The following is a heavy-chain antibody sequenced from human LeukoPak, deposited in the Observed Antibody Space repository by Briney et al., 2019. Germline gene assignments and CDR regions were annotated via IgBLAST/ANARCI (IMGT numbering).Heavy chain of an antibody. J-gene: IGHJ4*02. V-gene: IGHV3-30-3*01. D-gene: IGHD3-22*01. CDR1: GFTFRSYA. CDR3: ARDPVIVGLITRAGGHYFDY. CDR2: TSYDGSNK. Sequence: GGSLRLSCAASGFTFRSYAMHWVRQAPGKGLEWVAVTSYDGSNKFYADSVNGRFTISRDNSKNTLYMQMNSLRAEDTAVYYCARDPVIVGLITRAGGHYFDYWGQGTLVTVSS.